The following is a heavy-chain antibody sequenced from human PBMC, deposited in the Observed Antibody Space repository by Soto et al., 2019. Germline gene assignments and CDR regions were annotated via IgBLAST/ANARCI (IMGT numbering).Heavy chain of an antibody. D-gene: IGHD3-10*01. CDR2: INSDGSST. CDR1: GFTFSDYW. J-gene: IGHJ3*02. Sequence: LRLSCAASGFTFSDYWMHWVRQAPGKGLVWVSHINSDGSSTSYADSVKGRFTISRDNAKNTLYVQMNSLRAEDTAVYYCARDSKFMYYGSGSYYGDAFDIWGQGTMVTVSS. CDR3: ARDSKFMYYGSGSYYGDAFDI. V-gene: IGHV3-74*01.